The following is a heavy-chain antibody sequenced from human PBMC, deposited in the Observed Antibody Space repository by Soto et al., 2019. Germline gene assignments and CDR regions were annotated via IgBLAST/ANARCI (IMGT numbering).Heavy chain of an antibody. V-gene: IGHV4-31*02. CDR2: IYYSGST. J-gene: IGHJ1*01. CDR3: ARSTAHDSSGYYSTTAEYFQH. CDR1: GGSISSGGYY. D-gene: IGHD3-22*01. Sequence: PSETLSLTWTVSGGSISSGGYYWSWIRQHPGKGLEWIGYIYYSGSTYYNPSLKSRVTISVDTSKNQFSLKLSSVTAADTAVYYCARSTAHDSSGYYSTTAEYFQHWGQGTLVTVSS.